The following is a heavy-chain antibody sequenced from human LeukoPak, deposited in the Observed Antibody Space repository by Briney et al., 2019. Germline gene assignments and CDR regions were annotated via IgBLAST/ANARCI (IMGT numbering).Heavy chain of an antibody. CDR3: ARGALITQLPGKEGY. V-gene: IGHV1-2*02. J-gene: IGHJ4*02. CDR1: GYTFTGYY. CDR2: INPNSGGT. Sequence: ASVKVSCKASGYTFTGYYMHWVRQAPGQGLEWMGWINPNSGGTNYAQKFQGRVTMTRDTSISTAYMGLSRLRSDDTAVYYCARGALITQLPGKEGYWGQGTLVTVSS. D-gene: IGHD3-22*01.